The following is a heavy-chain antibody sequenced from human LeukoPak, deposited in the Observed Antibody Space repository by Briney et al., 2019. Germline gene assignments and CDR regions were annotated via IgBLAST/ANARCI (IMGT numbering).Heavy chain of an antibody. V-gene: IGHV4-59*01. CDR2: IYYSGST. CDR1: GGSISSYY. Sequence: SGTLSLTCTVSGGSISSYYWSWIRQPPGKGLEWIGYIYYSGSTSYNPSLKSRVTISVDTSKNQFSLKLSSVTAADTAVYYCARGGDSSGYYSVLFDYWGQGTLVTVSS. J-gene: IGHJ4*02. CDR3: ARGGDSSGYYSVLFDY. D-gene: IGHD3-22*01.